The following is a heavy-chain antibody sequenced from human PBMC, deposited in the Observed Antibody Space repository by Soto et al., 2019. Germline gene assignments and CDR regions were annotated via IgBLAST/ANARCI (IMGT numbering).Heavy chain of an antibody. CDR2: IYYNGST. CDR3: ARYRISGSWSKFDY. J-gene: IGHJ4*02. Sequence: LSLTCSFSFITISISSYDWSCIRQHPGQGLEWVGNIYYNGSTYYSPSLKSRVTVWFDTSKNQFSLRLTSVTAADTAVYYCARYRISGSWSKFDYWGQGTRVTVSS. D-gene: IGHD6-13*01. CDR1: FITISISSYD. V-gene: IGHV4-31*03.